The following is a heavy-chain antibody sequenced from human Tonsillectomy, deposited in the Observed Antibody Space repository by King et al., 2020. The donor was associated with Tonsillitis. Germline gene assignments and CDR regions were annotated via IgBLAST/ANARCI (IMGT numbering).Heavy chain of an antibody. CDR1: GFTFSSYS. CDR2: ISSSSSYI. CDR3: ARDPPGYSSGWYNTKHSYYYGMDV. J-gene: IGHJ6*02. D-gene: IGHD6-19*01. V-gene: IGHV3-21*01. Sequence: VQLVESGGGLVKPGGSLRLSCAASGFTFSSYSINWVRQAPGKGLEWVSSISSSSSYIYYADSVKGRFTISRDNAKNSLYLQMNSLRAEDTAVYYCARDPPGYSSGWYNTKHSYYYGMDVWGQGTTVTVSS.